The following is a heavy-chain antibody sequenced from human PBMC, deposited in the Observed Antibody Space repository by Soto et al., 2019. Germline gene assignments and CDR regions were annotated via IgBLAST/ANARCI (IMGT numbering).Heavy chain of an antibody. CDR2: ISYAGSNK. J-gene: IGHJ2*01. Sequence: QVQLVESGGGVVQPGRSLRLSCAASGFTFSSYAMHWVRQAPRKGLEWVAVISYAGSNKYYTDSVKGRSTSSRDNSMNTLYLQMNSRRAEDTAVYYCARPLWRDDYNWGYFDLWGRGTLVSFSS. V-gene: IGHV3-30-3*01. CDR1: GFTFSSYA. D-gene: IGHD4-4*01. CDR3: ARPLWRDDYNWGYFDL.